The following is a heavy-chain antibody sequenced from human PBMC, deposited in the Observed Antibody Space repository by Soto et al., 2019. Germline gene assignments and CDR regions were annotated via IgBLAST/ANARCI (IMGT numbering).Heavy chain of an antibody. J-gene: IGHJ4*02. D-gene: IGHD2-2*02. Sequence: EVQLVESGGGLVQPGRSLRLSCAASGFTFDDYAMHWVRQAPGKGLERVSGISWNSGSIDYADSVKGRFTISRDNGKNSLYMQMNSLRAEDTALYYCAKDSRYCSSTTCYTLDYWGQGTLVTVSS. CDR1: GFTFDDYA. CDR3: AKDSRYCSSTTCYTLDY. V-gene: IGHV3-9*01. CDR2: ISWNSGSI.